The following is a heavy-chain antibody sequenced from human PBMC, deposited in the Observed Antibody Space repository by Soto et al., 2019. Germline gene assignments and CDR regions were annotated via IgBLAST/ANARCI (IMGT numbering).Heavy chain of an antibody. J-gene: IGHJ6*03. CDR2: MNPNSGNT. CDR3: ARGGPLLWFGELSGYMDV. CDR1: GYTFASYD. V-gene: IGHV1-8*01. Sequence: ASVKVSCTASGYTFASYDINWVRQATGQGLEWMGWMNPNSGNTGYAQKFQGRVTMTRNTSISTAYMELSSLRSEDTAVYYCARGGPLLWFGELSGYMDVWGKGTTVTVSS. D-gene: IGHD3-10*01.